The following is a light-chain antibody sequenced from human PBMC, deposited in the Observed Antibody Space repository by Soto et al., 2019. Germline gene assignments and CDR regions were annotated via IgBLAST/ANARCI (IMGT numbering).Light chain of an antibody. CDR2: GAS. V-gene: IGKV3D-15*01. J-gene: IGKJ4*01. Sequence: EIVMTQSPANLSVSPGEKTSLSSRASQSINSDVAWYQQKVGQSPRLLIHGASTRATGIAARFSGSGSGTEFTLTISGLQSEEFATYYCQQYNNWPVTFGGGTKVDIK. CDR3: QQYNNWPVT. CDR1: QSINSD.